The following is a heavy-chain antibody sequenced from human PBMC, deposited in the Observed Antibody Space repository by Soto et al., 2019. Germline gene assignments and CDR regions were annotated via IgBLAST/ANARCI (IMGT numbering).Heavy chain of an antibody. CDR3: ARVFSDSSSFFDP. CDR2: IYYSGST. CDR1: GGSISSGGYY. V-gene: IGHV4-31*03. Sequence: SETLSLTCTVSGGSISSGGYYWSWIRQHPGKGLEWIGYIYYSGSTYYNPSLKSRVTISADTSKNQFSLKLSSVTAADTAVYYCARVFSDSSSFFDPWGQGTLVTVSS. J-gene: IGHJ5*02. D-gene: IGHD6-13*01.